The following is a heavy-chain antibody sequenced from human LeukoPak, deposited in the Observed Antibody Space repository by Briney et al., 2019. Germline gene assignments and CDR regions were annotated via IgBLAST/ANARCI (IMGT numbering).Heavy chain of an antibody. CDR1: GGSISSSNW. CDR2: IYHSGST. CDR3: ASGIEYSSSSGAFDI. Sequence: PSGTLSLTCAVSGGSISSSNWWSWVRQPPGKGLEWIGEIYHSGSTNYNPSLKSRVTISVDKSKNQFSLKLSSVTAADTAVYYCASGIEYSSSSGAFDIWGQGTMVTVSS. J-gene: IGHJ3*02. D-gene: IGHD6-6*01. V-gene: IGHV4-4*02.